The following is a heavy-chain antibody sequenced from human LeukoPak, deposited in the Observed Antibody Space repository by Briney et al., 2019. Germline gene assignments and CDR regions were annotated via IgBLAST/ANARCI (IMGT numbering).Heavy chain of an antibody. CDR1: GFTFSNYG. CDR2: ISYDGSNK. V-gene: IGHV3-30*03. J-gene: IGHJ4*02. D-gene: IGHD6-19*01. Sequence: GRSLRLSCAASGFTFSNYGMHWVRQAPGKGLEWVAVISYDGSNKYYADSVKGRFTISRDNSKNTLYLQMNSLRAEDTAVYYCASAVAGTGGPFDYWGQGTLVTVSS. CDR3: ASAVAGTGGPFDY.